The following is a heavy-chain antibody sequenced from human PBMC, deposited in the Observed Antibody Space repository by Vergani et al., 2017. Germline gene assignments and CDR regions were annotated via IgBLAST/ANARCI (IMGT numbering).Heavy chain of an antibody. CDR2: IRYDGSNK. D-gene: IGHD4-17*01. CDR3: AKEMYGDYVLVFDP. CDR1: GFTFSSYG. V-gene: IGHV3-30*02. J-gene: IGHJ5*02. Sequence: QVQLVESGGGVVQPGGSLRLSCAASGFTFSSYGMHWVRQAPGKGLEWVAFIRYDGSNKYYADSVKGRFTISRDNSKNTLYLQMNSLRAEDTAVYYCAKEMYGDYVLVFDPWGQGTLVTVSS.